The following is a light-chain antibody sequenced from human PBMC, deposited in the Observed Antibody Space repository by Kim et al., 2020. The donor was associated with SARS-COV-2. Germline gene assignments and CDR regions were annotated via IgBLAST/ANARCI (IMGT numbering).Light chain of an antibody. CDR1: QSIERW. V-gene: IGKV1-5*03. J-gene: IGKJ4*01. CDR3: LQHVSYPLT. Sequence: ESVGDRVTITCRASQSIERWVAWYQQKQGKVPRLLIYKASTLQSGVPLRFSGSGSETQFTLTITSLQPDDFATYYCLQHVSYPLTFGGGTKVDIK. CDR2: KAS.